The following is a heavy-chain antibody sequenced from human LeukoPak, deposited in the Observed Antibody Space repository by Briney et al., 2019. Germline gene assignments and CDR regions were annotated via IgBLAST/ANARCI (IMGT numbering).Heavy chain of an antibody. J-gene: IGHJ4*02. CDR1: GYSISSGYY. D-gene: IGHD1-26*01. Sequence: SETLSLTCTVSGYSISSGYYWGWIRQPPGKGLEWIGSIYHSGSTYYNPSLKSRVTISVDTSKNQFSLKLSSVTDADTAVYYCARDLNGRSGSYFAAVGYWGQGTLVTVSS. CDR3: ARDLNGRSGSYFAAVGY. V-gene: IGHV4-38-2*02. CDR2: IYHSGST.